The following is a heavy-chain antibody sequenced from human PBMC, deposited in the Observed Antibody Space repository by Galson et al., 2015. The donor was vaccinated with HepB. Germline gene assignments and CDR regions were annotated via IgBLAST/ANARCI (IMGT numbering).Heavy chain of an antibody. J-gene: IGHJ6*02. CDR1: GFTFSSYG. CDR2: IWYDGSNK. Sequence: SLRLSCAASGFTFSSYGMHWVRQAPGKGLEWVAVIWYDGSNKYYADSVKGRFTISRDNSKNTLYLQMNSLRAEDTAVYYCAREGASGSYEEDRYYYYYGMDVWGQGTTVTVSS. D-gene: IGHD1-26*01. CDR3: AREGASGSYEEDRYYYYYGMDV. V-gene: IGHV3-33*01.